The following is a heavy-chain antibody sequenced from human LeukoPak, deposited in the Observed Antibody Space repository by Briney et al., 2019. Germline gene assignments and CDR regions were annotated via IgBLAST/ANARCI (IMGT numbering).Heavy chain of an antibody. CDR3: ATGTGDFDY. CDR1: GGSISSYY. J-gene: IGHJ4*02. Sequence: SETLSLTCTVSGGSISSYYWSWIRQPAGKGLGWIGRIYTSGSTNYNPSLKSRVTMSVDTSKNQFSLKLSSVTAADTAVYYCATGTGDFDYWGQGTLVTVSS. V-gene: IGHV4-4*07. D-gene: IGHD3-10*01. CDR2: IYTSGST.